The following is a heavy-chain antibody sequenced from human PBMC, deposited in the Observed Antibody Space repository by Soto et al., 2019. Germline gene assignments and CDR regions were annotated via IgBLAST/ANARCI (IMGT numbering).Heavy chain of an antibody. CDR1: GFTFSSYS. J-gene: IGHJ3*02. CDR3: AKPRVLHDAFDI. D-gene: IGHD3-10*01. Sequence: GGSLRLSCAASGFTFSSYSMSWVRQAPGKGLEWVSAIGGSGGSTYYADSVKGRFTISRDNSKNTLYLQMNSLRAEDTAVYYCAKPRVLHDAFDIWGQGTMVTVSS. V-gene: IGHV3-23*01. CDR2: IGGSGGST.